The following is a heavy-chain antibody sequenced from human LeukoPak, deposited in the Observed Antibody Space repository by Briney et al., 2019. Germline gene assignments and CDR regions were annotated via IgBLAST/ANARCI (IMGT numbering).Heavy chain of an antibody. D-gene: IGHD3-3*01. V-gene: IGHV3-7*01. Sequence: GGSLRLSCAASEFTSSAFWMTWVGRPPGKGLEWVAYIKKDGTEEEYSDSVKGRFSIFRDNAKKSVFLQMKILGAEETGRYMREIFARAVPCNLFLWDRGTTVIVS. CDR1: EFTSSAFW. J-gene: IGHJ6*03. CDR2: IKKDGTEE. CDR3: EIFARAVPCNLFL.